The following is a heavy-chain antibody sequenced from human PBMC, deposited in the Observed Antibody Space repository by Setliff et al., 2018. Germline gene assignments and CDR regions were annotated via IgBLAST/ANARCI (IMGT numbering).Heavy chain of an antibody. CDR1: GFTFSSSW. J-gene: IGHJ4*02. D-gene: IGHD3-9*01. V-gene: IGHV3-7*01. CDR2: IKCDGSEK. Sequence: GGSLRLSCAASGFTFSSSWMHWVCQAPEKGLEWVADIKCDGSEKYYVDSVKGRLTISRDNAKTSLYLQMGSLRAEDMAIYYCATWDGKYSRYWGQGTLVTVSS. CDR3: ATWDGKYSRY.